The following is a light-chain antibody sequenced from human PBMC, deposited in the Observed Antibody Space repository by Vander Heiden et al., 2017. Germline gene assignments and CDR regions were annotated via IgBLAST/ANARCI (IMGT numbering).Light chain of an antibody. Sequence: MLAWITSSGNNSESNGVHQQQQKPGHAPVLVVYDDSDRPSGIPERFSGSHSGNTATLTITRVEAADEDDYDCQVWDFGSDNCVFGTGTRLTVL. CDR1: NSESNG. CDR2: DDS. CDR3: QVWDFGSDNCV. V-gene: IGLV3-21*03. J-gene: IGLJ3*02.